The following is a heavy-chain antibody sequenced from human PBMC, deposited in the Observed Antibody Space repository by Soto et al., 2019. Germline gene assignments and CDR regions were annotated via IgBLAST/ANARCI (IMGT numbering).Heavy chain of an antibody. D-gene: IGHD3-22*01. V-gene: IGHV1-18*01. Sequence: ASVKVSCKASGYTFTSYGISWVRQAPGQGLEWMGWISAYNGNTNYAQKLQGRVTMTTDTSTSTAYMELYNLRSEDTAMYFCARDGTLYDSRAYYYLYWGQGTLVTVSS. CDR1: GYTFTSYG. CDR2: ISAYNGNT. J-gene: IGHJ4*02. CDR3: ARDGTLYDSRAYYYLY.